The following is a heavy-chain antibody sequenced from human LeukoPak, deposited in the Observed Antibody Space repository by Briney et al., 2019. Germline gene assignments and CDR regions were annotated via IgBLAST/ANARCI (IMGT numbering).Heavy chain of an antibody. CDR1: GGSISSYY. V-gene: IGHV4-59*01. Sequence: SETLSLTCTVSGGSISSYYWSWIRQPPGKGLEWIGYIYYSGSTNYNPSLKSRVTISVDTSKNQFSLKLSSVAAADTAVYYCARGVYIAAAQYAYWGQGTLVTVSS. D-gene: IGHD6-13*01. J-gene: IGHJ4*02. CDR2: IYYSGST. CDR3: ARGVYIAAAQYAY.